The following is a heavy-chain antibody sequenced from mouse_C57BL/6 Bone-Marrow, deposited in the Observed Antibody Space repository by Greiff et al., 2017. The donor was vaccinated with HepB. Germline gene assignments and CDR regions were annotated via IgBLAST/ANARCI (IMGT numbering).Heavy chain of an antibody. J-gene: IGHJ4*01. CDR1: GYTFTSYG. CDR3: ARSGKTAQATWAYAMDY. V-gene: IGHV1-81*01. CDR2: IYPRSGNT. D-gene: IGHD3-2*02. Sequence: VQLQQSGAELARPGASVKLSCKASGYTFTSYGISWVKQRTGQGLEWIGEIYPRSGNTYYNEKFKGKATLTADKSSSTAYMELRSLTSEDSAVYFCARSGKTAQATWAYAMDYWGQGTSVTVAS.